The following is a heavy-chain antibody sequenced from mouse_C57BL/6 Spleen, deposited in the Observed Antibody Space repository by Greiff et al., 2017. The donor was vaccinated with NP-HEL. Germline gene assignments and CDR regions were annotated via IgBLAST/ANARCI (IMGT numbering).Heavy chain of an antibody. CDR2: IDPSDSYT. V-gene: IGHV1-69*01. J-gene: IGHJ4*01. CDR3: ARLWDYYAMDY. CDR1: GYTFTSYW. D-gene: IGHD1-1*02. Sequence: QVQLQQPGAELVMPGASVKLSCKASGYTFTSYWMHWVKQRPGQGLEWIGEIDPSDSYTNYNQKFKGKSTLTVDKSSSTAYMHLSSLTSEDSAVYYCARLWDYYAMDYWGQGTSVTVSS.